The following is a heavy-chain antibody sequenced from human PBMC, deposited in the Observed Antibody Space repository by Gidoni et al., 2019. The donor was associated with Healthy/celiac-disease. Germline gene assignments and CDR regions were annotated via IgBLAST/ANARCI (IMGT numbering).Heavy chain of an antibody. J-gene: IGHJ4*02. CDR1: GGSISSGGYY. D-gene: IGHD6-19*01. CDR2: IYYSGST. Sequence: QVQLQESGPGLVKPSQTLSLTCPVSGGSISSGGYYWSWIRQHPGKGLEWIGYIYYSGSTYYNPSLKSRVTISVDTSKNQFSLKLSSVTAADTAVYYCARTTLVEAVAGIFDYWGQGTLVTVSS. CDR3: ARTTLVEAVAGIFDY. V-gene: IGHV4-31*03.